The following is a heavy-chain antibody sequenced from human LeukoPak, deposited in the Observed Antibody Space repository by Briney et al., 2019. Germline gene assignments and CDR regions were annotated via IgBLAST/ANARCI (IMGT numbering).Heavy chain of an antibody. D-gene: IGHD1-7*01. CDR3: ARRTRGNWNYDY. Sequence: SQTLSLTCTVSGGSVNSGGYYWSGIRQHPGKGLEWIGHIYYSGSTYYNPSLKSRVTISVDTSENQFSLKLSSVTAADTAVYYCARRTRGNWNYDYWGQGTLVTVSS. J-gene: IGHJ4*02. CDR1: GGSVNSGGYY. V-gene: IGHV4-31*03. CDR2: IYYSGST.